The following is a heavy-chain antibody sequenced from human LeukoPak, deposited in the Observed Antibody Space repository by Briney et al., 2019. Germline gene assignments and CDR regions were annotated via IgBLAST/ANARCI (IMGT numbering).Heavy chain of an antibody. D-gene: IGHD3-10*01. CDR2: IRSKANSYAT. CDR3: TRLGAHYYGSGSAFFYFDY. V-gene: IGHV3-73*01. Sequence: GGSLKLSCAASGFTFSGSAMHWVRQASGTGLEWVGRIRSKANSYATAYAASVKGRFTISRDDSKNTAYLQMNSLKTEDTAVYYCTRLGAHYYGSGSAFFYFDYWGQGTLVTVSS. CDR1: GFTFSGSA. J-gene: IGHJ4*02.